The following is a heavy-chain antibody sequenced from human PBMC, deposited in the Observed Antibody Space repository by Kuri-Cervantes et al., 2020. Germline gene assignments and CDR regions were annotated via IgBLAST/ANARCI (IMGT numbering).Heavy chain of an antibody. CDR3: ARESTMVRGVIIKVLGWFDP. D-gene: IGHD3-10*01. CDR1: GYTFTSYG. Sequence: ASVKVSCKASGYTFTSYGISWVRRAPGQGLEWMGWINPNSGGTNYAQKFQGRVTMTRDTSISTAYMELSRLRSDDTAVYYCARESTMVRGVIIKVLGWFDPWGQGTLVTVSS. J-gene: IGHJ5*02. V-gene: IGHV1-2*02. CDR2: INPNSGGT.